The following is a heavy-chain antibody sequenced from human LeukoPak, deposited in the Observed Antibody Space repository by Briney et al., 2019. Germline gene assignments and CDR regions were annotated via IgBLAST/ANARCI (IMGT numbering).Heavy chain of an antibody. V-gene: IGHV4-59*01. CDR3: ARVFRGAVTSNWFDP. Sequence: SETLSLTCTVSGGSITGYCWTWIRQPPGKGLEWIGYISGSGSTNYNPSLKSRVTMSVDSSNTEFSLRLNSVTAADTAVYYCARVFRGAVTSNWFDPWGQGTLVTVSS. J-gene: IGHJ5*02. CDR2: ISGSGST. D-gene: IGHD4-17*01. CDR1: GGSITGYC.